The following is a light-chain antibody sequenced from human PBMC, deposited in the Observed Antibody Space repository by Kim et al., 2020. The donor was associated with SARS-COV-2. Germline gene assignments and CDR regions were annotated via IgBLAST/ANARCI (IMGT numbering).Light chain of an antibody. CDR2: AAA. V-gene: IGKV1D-12*01. CDR3: QQAHSFPWT. CDR1: QAIDSW. Sequence: DIQMTQSPSSVSASVGDRVTITCRASQAIDSWLAWYQQRPGKAPKLLIYAAASLQSGVPSRFSGSASGTDFTLTISSLQPEDFATYYCQQAHSFPWTFGQGTKVDIK. J-gene: IGKJ1*01.